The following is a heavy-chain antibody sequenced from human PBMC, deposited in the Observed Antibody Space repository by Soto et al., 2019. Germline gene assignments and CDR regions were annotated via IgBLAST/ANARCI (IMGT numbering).Heavy chain of an antibody. CDR2: ISTDGTS. D-gene: IGHD4-17*01. V-gene: IGHV3-15*01. CDR3: SRDKDSSDYGLDH. J-gene: IGHJ4*02. Sequence: VQLVESGGGLVQPGGSLRVSCAVSGFSVSDTWMNWVRQAPGKGLEWVGRISTDGTSDYAAPVRDRFFISRDESQNTLYLQMHGLKSEDTAVYYCSRDKDSSDYGLDHWGQGTLVTVSS. CDR1: GFSVSDTW.